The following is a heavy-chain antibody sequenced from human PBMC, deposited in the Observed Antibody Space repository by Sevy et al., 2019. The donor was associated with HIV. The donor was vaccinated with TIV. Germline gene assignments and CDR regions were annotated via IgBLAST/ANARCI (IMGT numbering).Heavy chain of an antibody. CDR3: ARLFSCGGDCYYLDY. CDR2: MSHDGNYK. Sequence: GGSLRLSCAASGFTFSDYAMHWVRQAPGKGLEWVAVMSHDGNYKNHADSVKVRFTISRDNYKNTLYLQMNSLRVEDTAVYYCARLFSCGGDCYYLDYWGQGAPVTVSS. V-gene: IGHV3-30*04. CDR1: GFTFSDYA. D-gene: IGHD2-21*02. J-gene: IGHJ4*02.